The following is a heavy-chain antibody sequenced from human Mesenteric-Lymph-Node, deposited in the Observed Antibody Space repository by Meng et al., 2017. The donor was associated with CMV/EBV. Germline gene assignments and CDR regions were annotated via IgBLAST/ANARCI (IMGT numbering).Heavy chain of an antibody. CDR3: ARVGVTIFGVVTGAFDI. Sequence: GESLKISCAASGFTFSSYSMNWVRQAPGKGLEWVSSISSSSSYIYYADSVKGRFTISRDNAKNSLYLQMNSLRAEDTAVYYCARVGVTIFGVVTGAFDIWGQGTVVTVSS. J-gene: IGHJ3*02. CDR2: ISSSSSYI. D-gene: IGHD3-3*01. CDR1: GFTFSSYS. V-gene: IGHV3-21*01.